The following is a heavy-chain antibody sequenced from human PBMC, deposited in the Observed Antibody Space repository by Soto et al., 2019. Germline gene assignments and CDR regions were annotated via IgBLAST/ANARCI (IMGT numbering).Heavy chain of an antibody. V-gene: IGHV3-30-3*01. CDR2: ISYDGSNG. CDR1: VFTFSYYA. D-gene: IGHD3-10*01. J-gene: IGHJ6*02. Sequence: VGSLRLSCASSVFTFSYYAMHWVRQAPGKGLEWVSFISYDGSNGYYADSMKGRFTISRDNSKNTLYLQMDSLRAEDTAVYYCARDYFGLELWGQGTTVRVSS. CDR3: ARDYFGLEL.